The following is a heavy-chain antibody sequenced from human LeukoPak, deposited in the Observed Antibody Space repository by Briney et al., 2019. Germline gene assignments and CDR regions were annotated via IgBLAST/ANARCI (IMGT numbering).Heavy chain of an antibody. D-gene: IGHD3-22*01. CDR1: GGSFSGYY. CDR2: INHSGST. J-gene: IGHJ5*02. CDR3: ARDVNYYDSSGYPLP. Sequence: SETLSLTCAVYGGSFSGYYWSWIRQPPGKGLEWIGEINHSGSTSYNPSLKSRVTISVDTSKNQFSLKLSFVTAADTAVYYCARDVNYYDSSGYPLPWGQGTLVTVSS. V-gene: IGHV4-34*01.